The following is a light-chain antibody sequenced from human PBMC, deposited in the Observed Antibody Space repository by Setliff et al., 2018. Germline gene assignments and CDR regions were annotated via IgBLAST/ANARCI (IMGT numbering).Light chain of an antibody. CDR2: DVS. CDR1: SSDVGGYDY. V-gene: IGLV2-14*03. J-gene: IGLJ1*01. CDR3: SSYTSSSTLDV. Sequence: QSALAQPASVSGSPGQSITISCTGTSSDVGGYDYVSWYQQHPGKAPKFMIYDVSYRPSGVSNRFSGSKSGNTASLTISGLQAEDEADYYCSSYTSSSTLDVFGTGTKVTVL.